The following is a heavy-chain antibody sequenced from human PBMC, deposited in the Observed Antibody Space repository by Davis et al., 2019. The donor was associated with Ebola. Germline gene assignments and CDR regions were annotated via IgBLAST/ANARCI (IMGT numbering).Heavy chain of an antibody. V-gene: IGHV3-30-3*01. Sequence: GESLKISCAASGFTFSSYAMHWVRQAPGKGLEWVAVISYDGSNKYYADSVKGRFTISRDNSKNTLYLQMNSLRAEDTAVYYCARDGASFGDDAFDIWGQGTMVTVSS. D-gene: IGHD3-10*01. CDR3: ARDGASFGDDAFDI. CDR2: ISYDGSNK. J-gene: IGHJ3*02. CDR1: GFTFSSYA.